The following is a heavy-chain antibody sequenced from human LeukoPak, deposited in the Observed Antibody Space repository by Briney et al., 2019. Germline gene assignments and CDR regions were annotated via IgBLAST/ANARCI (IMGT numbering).Heavy chain of an antibody. D-gene: IGHD5-18*01. CDR1: GFTFSDYY. Sequence: PGGSLRLSCAASGFTFSDYYMSWIRQAPGKGLEWVSYISSSGTTVSYADSVKGRFTISRDNAKNSPYLQMNSLRAEDTAVYYCARVDRAMLTVYYYYMDVWGKGTTVTVSS. CDR3: ARVDRAMLTVYYYYMDV. V-gene: IGHV3-11*04. CDR2: ISSSGTTV. J-gene: IGHJ6*03.